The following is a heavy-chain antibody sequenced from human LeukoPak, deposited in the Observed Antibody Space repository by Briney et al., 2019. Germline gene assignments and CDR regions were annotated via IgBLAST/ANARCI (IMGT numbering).Heavy chain of an antibody. CDR1: GGSISSYY. D-gene: IGHD6-19*01. J-gene: IGHJ4*02. V-gene: IGHV4-4*07. Sequence: PSETLSLTCTVSGGSISSYYWSWIRQPAGKGLEWIGRIYTSGSTNYNPSLKSRVTMSVDTSKNQFSLKLSSVTAADTAVYYCARGYSSGWYGYYFDYWGREPWSPSPQ. CDR2: IYTSGST. CDR3: ARGYSSGWYGYYFDY.